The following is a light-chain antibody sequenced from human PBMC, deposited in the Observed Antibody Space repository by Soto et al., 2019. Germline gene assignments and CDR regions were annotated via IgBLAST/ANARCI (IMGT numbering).Light chain of an antibody. CDR1: QSVTSIY. J-gene: IGKJ1*01. V-gene: IGKV3-20*01. Sequence: ESALTQSPGTLSVSTGERAALSCKASQSVTSIYLAWYQQRPGQAPRLLIYAANRRATGSPDRLTGSGSGTDFNLTISSLEPEDSALYYCHQDAGAPWTFGQGTKVEIK. CDR2: AAN. CDR3: HQDAGAPWT.